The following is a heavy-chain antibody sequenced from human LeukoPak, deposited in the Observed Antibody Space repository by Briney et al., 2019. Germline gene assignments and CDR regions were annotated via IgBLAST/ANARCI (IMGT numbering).Heavy chain of an antibody. CDR1: GLTFSSHW. D-gene: IGHD6-19*01. CDR2: LLDERRNN. CDR3: ARDLSAAFDF. Sequence: GGSLRLSCAASGLTFSSHWMHWVRQAPGKGLVWVAVLLDERRNNYANSVKGRFTISRDISKDTLYLQMDSLRAEDTAVYYCARDLSAAFDFWGQGILVTVSS. J-gene: IGHJ4*02. V-gene: IGHV3-33*08.